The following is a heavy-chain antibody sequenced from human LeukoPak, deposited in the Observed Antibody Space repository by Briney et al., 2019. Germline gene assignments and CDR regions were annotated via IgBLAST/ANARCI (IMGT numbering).Heavy chain of an antibody. CDR3: ARGRYCGGDCYYFDY. CDR2: IKQDGSEK. J-gene: IGHJ4*02. D-gene: IGHD2-21*02. Sequence: GGSLRLSCAASGFTFSSYWMSWVRQAPGKGLEWVANIKQDGSEKYYVDSVKGRFTISRDNAKNSLYLQMSSLRAEDTAVYYCARGRYCGGDCYYFDYWGQGTLVTVSS. CDR1: GFTFSSYW. V-gene: IGHV3-7*01.